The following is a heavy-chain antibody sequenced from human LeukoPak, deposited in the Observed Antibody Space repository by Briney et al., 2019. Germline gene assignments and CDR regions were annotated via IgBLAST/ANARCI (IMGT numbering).Heavy chain of an antibody. Sequence: SETLSLTCTVSGYSISSGYYWGWIRQPPGKGLEWIGSIYHSGSTYYNPSLKSRVTISVDTSKNQFSLKLSSVTAADTAVYYCASSVTTIIHDAFDIWGQGTMVTVSS. D-gene: IGHD4-11*01. CDR2: IYHSGST. CDR3: ASSVTTIIHDAFDI. J-gene: IGHJ3*02. V-gene: IGHV4-38-2*02. CDR1: GYSISSGYY.